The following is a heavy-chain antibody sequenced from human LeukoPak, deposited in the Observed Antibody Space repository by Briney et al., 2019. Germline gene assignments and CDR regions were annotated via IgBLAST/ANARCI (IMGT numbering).Heavy chain of an antibody. D-gene: IGHD3-9*01. Sequence: SETLSLTCTVSGGSISSGSYYWSWIRQPAGKGLEWIGRIYTTGSTNYNPSLKSRVTMSVDTSKNHFSLKLSSVTAADTAVYYCARDVHPFDRFDPWGQGTLVTVSS. J-gene: IGHJ5*02. V-gene: IGHV4-61*02. CDR3: ARDVHPFDRFDP. CDR2: IYTTGST. CDR1: GGSISSGSYY.